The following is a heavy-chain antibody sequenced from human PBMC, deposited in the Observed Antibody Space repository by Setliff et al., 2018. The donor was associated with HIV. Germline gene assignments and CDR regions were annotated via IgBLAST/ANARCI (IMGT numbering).Heavy chain of an antibody. CDR1: GGSISSGSYY. J-gene: IGHJ6*02. Sequence: PSETLSLTCTVSGGSISSGSYYWGWIRQPPGKGLEWIGSIYYSGSTYYNPSLQSRVTISVDTSKNQFSLKLSSVTAADTAVYYCARDSVVKPGGMDVWGQGTTVTVSS. CDR2: IYYSGST. D-gene: IGHD2-15*01. CDR3: ARDSVVKPGGMDV. V-gene: IGHV4-39*07.